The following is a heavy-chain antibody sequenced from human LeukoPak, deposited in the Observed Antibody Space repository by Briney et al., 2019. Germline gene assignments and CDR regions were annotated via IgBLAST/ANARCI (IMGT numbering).Heavy chain of an antibody. D-gene: IGHD4-17*01. CDR1: CDSIHSGGYY. CDR3: ARGVTTVTTWRFISRYYFDY. CDR2: IYYSPRT. V-gene: IGHV4-31*03. J-gene: IGHJ4*02. Sequence: SQTLSLTCTVSCDSIHSGGYYWSWIHQHPGKVLDWFPYIYYSPRTYYNPSLKRRVTISVDTSKNQFLLKLSSLTAADTAVYYCARGVTTVTTWRFISRYYFDYWGQGTLVNVSS.